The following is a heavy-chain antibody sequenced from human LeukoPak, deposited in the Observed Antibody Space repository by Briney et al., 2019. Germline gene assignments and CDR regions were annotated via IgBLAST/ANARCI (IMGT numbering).Heavy chain of an antibody. D-gene: IGHD1-14*01. J-gene: IGHJ4*02. V-gene: IGHV3-64*01. CDR3: AREEPAGSTDY. CDR2: ISSNGGST. CDR1: GFVFNSHS. Sequence: PGGSLRLSCAASGFVFNSHSMHWVRQAPGKGLECVSAISSNGGSTYYANSMKGRFTISRDNSKNTLYLQMGSLRAEDTALYYCAREEPAGSTDYWGQGILVTVSS.